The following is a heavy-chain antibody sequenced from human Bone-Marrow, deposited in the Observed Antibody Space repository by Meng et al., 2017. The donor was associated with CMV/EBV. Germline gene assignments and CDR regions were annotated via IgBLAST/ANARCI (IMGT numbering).Heavy chain of an antibody. V-gene: IGHV3-21*01. J-gene: IGHJ3*02. D-gene: IGHD5-18*01. CDR2: ISSSSSYI. Sequence: GVLKISCAASGFTFSSYSMNWVRQAPGKGLEWVSSISSSSSYIYYADSVKGRFTISRDNAKNSLYLQMNSLRAEDTAVYYCARDRGYSYGYRAFDIWGQGTMVTVSS. CDR3: ARDRGYSYGYRAFDI. CDR1: GFTFSSYS.